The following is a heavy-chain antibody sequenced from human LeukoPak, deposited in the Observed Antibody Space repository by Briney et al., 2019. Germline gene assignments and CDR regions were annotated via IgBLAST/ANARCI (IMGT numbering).Heavy chain of an antibody. V-gene: IGHV3-23*01. Sequence: GGSLRLSCAVSGFTFSSYAMSWVRQAPGKGLEWVSAVSGRGSSTFYADSVKGRFTISRDNSKNTLYLQMNSLRAEDTAVYYCASSWYSDAFDIWGQGTMVTVSS. J-gene: IGHJ3*02. CDR3: ASSWYSDAFDI. CDR2: VSGRGSST. D-gene: IGHD6-13*01. CDR1: GFTFSSYA.